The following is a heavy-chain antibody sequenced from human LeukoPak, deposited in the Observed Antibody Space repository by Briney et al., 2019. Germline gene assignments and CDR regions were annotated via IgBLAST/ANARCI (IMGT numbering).Heavy chain of an antibody. CDR1: GFTFRGYG. J-gene: IGHJ4*02. D-gene: IGHD3-22*01. Sequence: GRSLRLSCTASGFTFRGYGMHWVRQAPGKGLEWVALIWYDGSNEDYADSVKGRFTISRDNSKNTLYLQMNSPRAEDTAVYYCVKNSDYFDSSGIDYWGQGTLVTVSS. V-gene: IGHV3-33*06. CDR3: VKNSDYFDSSGIDY. CDR2: IWYDGSNE.